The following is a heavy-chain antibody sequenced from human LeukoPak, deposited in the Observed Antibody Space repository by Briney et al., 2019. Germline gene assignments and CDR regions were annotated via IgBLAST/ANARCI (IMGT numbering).Heavy chain of an antibody. Sequence: ASVKVSCKACGNTFTPYDINWVRQATGQGLEWMGWMNPNSGNTGYAQKFQGRVTMTRNTSITTAYMELGSLRSEDTAVYYCARAFSSGYHSYDAFDLWGQGTMVTVSS. CDR3: ARAFSSGYHSYDAFDL. CDR1: GNTFTPYD. CDR2: MNPNSGNT. J-gene: IGHJ3*01. V-gene: IGHV1-8*01. D-gene: IGHD5-12*01.